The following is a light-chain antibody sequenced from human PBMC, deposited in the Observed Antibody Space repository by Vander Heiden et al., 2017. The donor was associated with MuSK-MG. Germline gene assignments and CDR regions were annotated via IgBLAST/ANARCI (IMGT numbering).Light chain of an antibody. CDR2: ASS. CDR3: QQSDETPYT. J-gene: IGKJ2*01. CDR1: QTVSNY. Sequence: DIQMTQSPSSLTASVGDRVTITCRASQTVSNYLNWYQLKPGKAPHLLIYASSTLQSGVPSRFSGTGFGTHFTLTINTLQPEDFATYSCQQSDETPYTFDQGTKLEIK. V-gene: IGKV1-39*01.